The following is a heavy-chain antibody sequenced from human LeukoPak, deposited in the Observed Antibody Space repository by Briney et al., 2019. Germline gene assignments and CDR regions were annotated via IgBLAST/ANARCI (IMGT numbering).Heavy chain of an antibody. J-gene: IGHJ4*02. V-gene: IGHV4-39*01. CDR3: ARTLYSNDDY. CDR1: GGSISSSSYY. Sequence: PSETLSLTCTVSGGSISSSSYYWGWIRQPPGKGLEWIGSIYYSGSTYYNPSLKSRVTISVDTSKNQFSLKLSSVTAADTAVYYCARTLYSNDDYWGQGTLVTVSS. CDR2: IYYSGST. D-gene: IGHD4-11*01.